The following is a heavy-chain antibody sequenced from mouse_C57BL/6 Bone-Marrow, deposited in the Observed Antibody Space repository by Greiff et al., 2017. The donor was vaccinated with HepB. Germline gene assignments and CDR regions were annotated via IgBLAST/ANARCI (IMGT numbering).Heavy chain of an antibody. J-gene: IGHJ2*01. CDR1: GFTFSDYG. V-gene: IGHV5-17*01. D-gene: IGHD2-3*01. CDR2: ISSGSSTI. Sequence: EVQRVESGGGLVKPGGSLKLSCAASGFTFSDYGMHWVRQAPEKGLEWVAYISSGSSTIYYADTVKGRFTISRDNAKNTLFLQMTSLRSEDTAMYYCARGDGYYSYYFDYWGQGTTLTVSS. CDR3: ARGDGYYSYYFDY.